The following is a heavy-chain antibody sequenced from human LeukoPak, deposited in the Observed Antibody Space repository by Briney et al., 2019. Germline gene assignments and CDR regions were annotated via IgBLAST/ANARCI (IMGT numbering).Heavy chain of an antibody. J-gene: IGHJ4*02. CDR2: ISSSSSTI. V-gene: IGHV3-48*02. CDR1: GFTFSSYA. CDR3: ANLVGSSWSEDY. Sequence: GGSLRLSCSASGFTFSSYAMNWVRQAPGKGLEWVSYISSSSSTIFYADSVKGRFTISRDNAKNSLYLQMNSLRDEDTAVYYCANLVGSSWSEDYWGQGTLVTVSS. D-gene: IGHD6-13*01.